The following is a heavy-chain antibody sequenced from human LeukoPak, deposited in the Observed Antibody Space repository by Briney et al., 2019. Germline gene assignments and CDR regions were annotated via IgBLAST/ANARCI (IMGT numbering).Heavy chain of an antibody. J-gene: IGHJ4*02. CDR2: ISGSGGGT. Sequence: PGESLKISCAASGFTFSSYAMSWVRQAPGKGLEWVSAISGSGGGTYYADSVKGRFTISRDNSKNTLYLQMNSLRAEDTAVYYCAKGSRSSGYSYFDYWGQGTLVTVSS. D-gene: IGHD3-22*01. V-gene: IGHV3-23*01. CDR1: GFTFSSYA. CDR3: AKGSRSSGYSYFDY.